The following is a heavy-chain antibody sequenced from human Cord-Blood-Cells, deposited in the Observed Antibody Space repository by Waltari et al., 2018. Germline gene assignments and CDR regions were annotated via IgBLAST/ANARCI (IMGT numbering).Heavy chain of an antibody. CDR1: GGSFSGYY. CDR2: INHSGST. Sequence: QVQLQQWGAGLLKPLGTLSLPCAVYGGSFSGYYWSWIRKPPGKGLEWIGEINHSGSTNYNPSLKSRVTISVDTSKNQFSLKLSSVTAADTAVYYCARAIDSSGWSDYWGQGTLVTVSS. CDR3: ARAIDSSGWSDY. D-gene: IGHD6-19*01. J-gene: IGHJ4*02. V-gene: IGHV4-34*01.